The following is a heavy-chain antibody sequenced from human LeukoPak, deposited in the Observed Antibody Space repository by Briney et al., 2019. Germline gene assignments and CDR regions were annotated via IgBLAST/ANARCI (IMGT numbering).Heavy chain of an antibody. J-gene: IGHJ6*03. CDR2: IYTSGST. V-gene: IGHV4-4*07. Sequence: SETPSLTCTVSGGSISSYYWSWIRQPAGKGLEWIGRIYTSGSTNYNPSLRSRVTMSVDTSKNQFSLKLSSVTAADTAVYYCARQDVGATAIYYYYYMDVWGKGTTVTVSS. CDR1: GGSISSYY. CDR3: ARQDVGATAIYYYYYMDV. D-gene: IGHD1-26*01.